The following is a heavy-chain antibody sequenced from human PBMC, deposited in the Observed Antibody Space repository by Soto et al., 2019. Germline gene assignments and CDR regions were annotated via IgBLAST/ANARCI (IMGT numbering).Heavy chain of an antibody. CDR3: ARRYYDFWSGYYAYLDY. V-gene: IGHV3-64*01. CDR2: ISSNGGST. Sequence: EVQLVESGGGLVQPGGSLRLSCAASGFTFSSYAMHWVRQAPGKGLEYVSAISSNGGSTYYANSVKGRFTISRDNSKNTLYLQMGSLRAEDMAVYYCARRYYDFWSGYYAYLDYWGQGTLVTVSS. D-gene: IGHD3-3*01. CDR1: GFTFSSYA. J-gene: IGHJ4*02.